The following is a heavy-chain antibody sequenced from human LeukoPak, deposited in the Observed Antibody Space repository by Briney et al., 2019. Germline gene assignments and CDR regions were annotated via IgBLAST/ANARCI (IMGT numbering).Heavy chain of an antibody. Sequence: GGSLRLSCEASGFTFRSYGMSWVRQAPGKGLEWVSAISGSGGRTDYADSVKGRFTISRDNSKNTLYLQMNSLRAEDTAVYYCAPPVTTTFHFDYWGQGTLVTVSS. CDR1: GFTFRSYG. D-gene: IGHD4-17*01. CDR2: ISGSGGRT. V-gene: IGHV3-23*01. J-gene: IGHJ4*02. CDR3: APPVTTTFHFDY.